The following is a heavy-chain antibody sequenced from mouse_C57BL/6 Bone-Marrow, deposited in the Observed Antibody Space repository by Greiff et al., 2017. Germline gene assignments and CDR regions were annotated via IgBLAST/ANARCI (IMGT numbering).Heavy chain of an antibody. Sequence: QVQLQQPGAELVKPGASVKMSCTASGYTFTSYWITWVKQRPGPGLEWIEAIYPTSGCTNYHEKFKSKAILTVDTSSNTAYMQLSSLTSEASAVFYCTRSGQLGRNFDYWGQGTTLTVSS. CDR2: IYPTSGCT. D-gene: IGHD4-1*02. V-gene: IGHV1-55*01. CDR1: GYTFTSYW. J-gene: IGHJ2*01. CDR3: TRSGQLGRNFDY.